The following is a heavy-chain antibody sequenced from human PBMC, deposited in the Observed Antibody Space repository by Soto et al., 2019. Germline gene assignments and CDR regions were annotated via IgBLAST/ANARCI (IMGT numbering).Heavy chain of an antibody. Sequence: SVKVSCKASGGTFSSYAISWVRQAPGQGLEWMGGIIPIFGTANYAQKFQGRVTITADESTSTAYMELSSLRSEDTAVYYCARELFSGLRLRSPTYYFDYWGQGTLVTVSS. D-gene: IGHD5-12*01. CDR2: IIPIFGTA. CDR3: ARELFSGLRLRSPTYYFDY. CDR1: GGTFSSYA. V-gene: IGHV1-69*13. J-gene: IGHJ4*02.